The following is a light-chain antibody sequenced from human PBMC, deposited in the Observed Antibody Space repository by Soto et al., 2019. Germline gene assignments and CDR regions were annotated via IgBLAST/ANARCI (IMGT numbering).Light chain of an antibody. CDR3: QQYDSYSPLT. J-gene: IGKJ5*01. Sequence: DIQMTQSPSSLAASVGDRVTITCRPSQSISSYLNWYQQKPGKAPKLLIYAASSLQSGVPSRFSGSGSGTEFTLTISSLQPEDLAVYYCQQYDSYSPLTFGGGTGLEI. CDR1: QSISSY. CDR2: AAS. V-gene: IGKV1-39*01.